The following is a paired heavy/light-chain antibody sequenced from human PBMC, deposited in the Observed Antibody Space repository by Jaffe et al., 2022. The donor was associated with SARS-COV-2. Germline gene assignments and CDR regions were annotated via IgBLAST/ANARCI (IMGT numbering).Light chain of an antibody. CDR2: GAS. V-gene: IGKV1-6*01. J-gene: IGKJ4*01. CDR3: LQDSSYPFT. CDR1: QGIRND. Sequence: AIQMTQSPSSLSASVGDRVTITCRASQGIRNDLGWYQQKPGKAPKLLIHGASSLQSGVPSRFSGSGSGTDFTLTISSLQPEDFATYYCLQDSSYPFTFGGGTKVEIK.
Heavy chain of an antibody. CDR2: IKKDGSEK. J-gene: IGHJ4*02. Sequence: EVQLVESGGGLVQPGGSLRLSCAASGFTFSSNWMNWVRQAPGKGLEWVANIKKDGSEKNYVESAKGRFTISRDNAKNSLYLQMNSLRAEDTAVYYCVRDLAYCNSGGCPSAFDFWGQGVLVTVSS. V-gene: IGHV3-7*01. CDR1: GFTFSSNW. CDR3: VRDLAYCNSGGCPSAFDF. D-gene: IGHD2-15*01.